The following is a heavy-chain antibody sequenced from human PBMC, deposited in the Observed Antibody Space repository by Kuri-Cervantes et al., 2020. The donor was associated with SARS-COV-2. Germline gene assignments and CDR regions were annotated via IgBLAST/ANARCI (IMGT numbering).Heavy chain of an antibody. V-gene: IGHV4-39*01. CDR2: IYHDGST. CDR3: VRLRSGIY. CDR1: GDTISSYSGSFHY. Sequence: SETLSLTCTVSGDTISSYSGSFHYWPWIRQPPGKGLEWIGSIYHDGSTYSNPSLKGRVTISVDTSKNQISLKLSSVTAADTAVYYCVRLRSGIYWGQGTLVTVSS. J-gene: IGHJ4*02. D-gene: IGHD3-10*01.